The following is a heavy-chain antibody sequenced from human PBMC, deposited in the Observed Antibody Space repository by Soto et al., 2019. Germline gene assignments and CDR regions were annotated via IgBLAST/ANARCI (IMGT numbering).Heavy chain of an antibody. V-gene: IGHV4-39*01. Sequence: PSETLSLTCTVSGGSISSSSYYWGWIRQPPGKGLEWIGSIYYSGSTYYNPSLKSRVTISVDTSKNQFSLKLSSVTAADTAVYYCARRNSSSWYTGEFDYWGQGTLVTVSS. D-gene: IGHD6-13*01. CDR2: IYYSGST. CDR3: ARRNSSSWYTGEFDY. CDR1: GGSISSSSYY. J-gene: IGHJ4*02.